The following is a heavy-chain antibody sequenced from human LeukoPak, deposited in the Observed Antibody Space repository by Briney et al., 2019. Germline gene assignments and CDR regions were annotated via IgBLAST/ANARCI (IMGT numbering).Heavy chain of an antibody. J-gene: IGHJ4*02. Sequence: GGSLRLSCVASGITFSSYTMTWVRQAPGKGLEWVSYISRSSSTIYYADSVKGRFTISRDNAKNSLYLQMNSLRAEDTAVYYCALGPMSGDYWGQGTLVTVSS. V-gene: IGHV3-48*04. CDR1: GITFSSYT. CDR3: ALGPMSGDY. CDR2: ISRSSSTI.